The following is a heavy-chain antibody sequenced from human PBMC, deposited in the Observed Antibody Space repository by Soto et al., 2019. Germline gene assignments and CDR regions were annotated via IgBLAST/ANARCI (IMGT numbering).Heavy chain of an antibody. CDR2: INTGNGNT. D-gene: IGHD3-3*01. CDR1: GYTFITYA. J-gene: IGHJ6*02. V-gene: IGHV1-3*04. CDR3: ARDSSAGAIFASPYYYGMDV. Sequence: QVQLVQSGAEVKKPGASVKVSCEASGYTFITYAMHWVRQAPGQRLEWMGWINTGNGNTKYSQKFQGRVTITRDTSASTVYMEVSSLRSEDTSIYYCARDSSAGAIFASPYYYGMDVWGRGTTVTVSS.